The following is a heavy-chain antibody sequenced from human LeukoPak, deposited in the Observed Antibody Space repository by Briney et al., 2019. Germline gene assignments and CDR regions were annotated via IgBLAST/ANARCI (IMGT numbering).Heavy chain of an antibody. CDR2: IIPILGIA. D-gene: IGHD3-16*01. CDR1: GGTFSSYA. V-gene: IGHV1-69*04. CDR3: ARESYDYVWGSYQGFFDY. Sequence: ASVKVSCKASGGTFSSYAISWVRQAPGQGLEWMGRIIPILGIANYAQKFQGRVTITADKSTSTAYMELSSLRSEDTAVYYCARESYDYVWGSYQGFFDYWGQGTLVTVSS. J-gene: IGHJ4*02.